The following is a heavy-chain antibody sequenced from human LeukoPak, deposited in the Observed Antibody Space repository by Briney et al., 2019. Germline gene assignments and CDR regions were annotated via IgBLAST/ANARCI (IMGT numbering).Heavy chain of an antibody. J-gene: IGHJ2*01. D-gene: IGHD6-19*01. V-gene: IGHV4-34*01. CDR1: GGSFSGYY. CDR3: ARRRPTGSSGWYGYFD. Sequence: SETLSLTCAVYGGSFSGYYWSWIRQPPGKGLEWIGEINHSGGTNYNPSLKSRVTISVDTSKNQFSLKLSTVTAADTAVYYCARRRPTGSSGWYGYFD. CDR2: INHSGGT.